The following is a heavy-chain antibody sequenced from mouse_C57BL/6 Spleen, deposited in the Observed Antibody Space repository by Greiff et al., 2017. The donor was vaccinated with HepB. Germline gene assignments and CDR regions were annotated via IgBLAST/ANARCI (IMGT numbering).Heavy chain of an antibody. CDR3: ARGYSNYVVYYFDY. CDR1: GYTFTSYW. CDR2: IYPGSGST. V-gene: IGHV1-55*01. J-gene: IGHJ2*01. Sequence: QVQLQQPGAELVKPGASVKMSCKASGYTFTSYWITWVKQRPGQGLEWIGDIYPGSGSTNYNEKFKSKATLTVDTSSSTAYMQLSSLTSEDSAVYYGARGYSNYVVYYFDYWGQGTTLTVSS. D-gene: IGHD2-5*01.